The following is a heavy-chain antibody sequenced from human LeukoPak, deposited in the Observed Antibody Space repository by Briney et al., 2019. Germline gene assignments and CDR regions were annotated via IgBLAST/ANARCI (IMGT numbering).Heavy chain of an antibody. V-gene: IGHV3-30*02. CDR1: GFTFSSYG. J-gene: IGHJ5*02. CDR2: IRYDGSNK. CDR3: AKTSGSYPNWFDP. D-gene: IGHD1-26*01. Sequence: GGSLRLSCAASGFTFSSYGMQWVRQAPGRGLEWVAFIRYDGSNKYYADSVKGRFTISRDNSKNTLYLQMNSLRAEDTAVYYCAKTSGSYPNWFDPWGQGTLVTVSS.